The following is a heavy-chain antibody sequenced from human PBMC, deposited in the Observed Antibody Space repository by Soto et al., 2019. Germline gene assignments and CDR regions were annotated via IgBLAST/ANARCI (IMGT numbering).Heavy chain of an antibody. D-gene: IGHD3-3*01. CDR3: ARDVQESGPHDYYYYGMDV. CDR2: IYYSGST. J-gene: IGHJ6*02. CDR1: GGSISSYY. Sequence: SDTLSLTCTVSGGSISSYYWSWIRQPPGKGLEWIGYIYYSGSTNYNPSLKSRVTISVDTSKNQFSLKLSSVTAADTAVYYCARDVQESGPHDYYYYGMDVWGQGTTVTVSS. V-gene: IGHV4-59*01.